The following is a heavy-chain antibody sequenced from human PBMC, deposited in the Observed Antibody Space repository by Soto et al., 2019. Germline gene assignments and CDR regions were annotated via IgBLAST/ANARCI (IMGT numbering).Heavy chain of an antibody. V-gene: IGHV1-2*04. CDR3: ARDVGSVAGFVY. J-gene: IGHJ4*02. CDR2: INPNSGST. CDR1: GYTFTNYA. D-gene: IGHD6-19*01. Sequence: ASVKVSCKASGYTFTNYAVHWMRQAPGQRLEWMGWINPNSGSTKYAQKFQGWVTMTRDTSISTAYMELSRLRTDDTAVYYCARDVGSVAGFVYWGQGTLVTVSS.